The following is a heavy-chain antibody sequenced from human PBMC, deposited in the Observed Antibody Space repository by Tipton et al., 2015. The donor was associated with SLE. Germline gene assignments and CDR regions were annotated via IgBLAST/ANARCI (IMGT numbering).Heavy chain of an antibody. Sequence: TLSLTCAVYGGSFSGYYWSWIRQPPGKGLEWIGEINHSGSTNYNPSLKSRVTISVDTSKNQFSLKLSSMTAADTAVYYCARGAGGDFWRDHSYYMDVWGKGTMVTVSS. J-gene: IGHJ6*03. CDR3: ARGAGGDFWRDHSYYMDV. D-gene: IGHD3-3*01. CDR1: GGSFSGYY. V-gene: IGHV4-34*01. CDR2: INHSGST.